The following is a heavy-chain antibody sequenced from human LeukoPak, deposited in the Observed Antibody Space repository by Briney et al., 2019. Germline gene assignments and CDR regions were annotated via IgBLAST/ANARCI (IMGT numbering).Heavy chain of an antibody. V-gene: IGHV4-39*01. CDR1: RGSISSNNYY. J-gene: IGHJ3*02. CDR3: ATRKMDAFDI. Sequence: SETLSLTCTVSRGSISSNNYYWGWIRQPPGKGLEWIGSIYYSGSTYYNPSLKSRVTISVDTSKNQFSLKVTSVTAADTAVYYCATRKMDAFDIWGQGTMVTVSS. CDR2: IYYSGST.